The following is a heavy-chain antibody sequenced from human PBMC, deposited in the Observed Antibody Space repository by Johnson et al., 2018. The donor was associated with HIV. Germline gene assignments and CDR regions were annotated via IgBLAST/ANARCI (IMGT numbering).Heavy chain of an antibody. Sequence: QVQLVESGGGVVQPGRSLRLSCAASGFTFSSYAMHWVRQAPGKGLDWVAVISYDGSNKYYADSVKGRFTISRDNAKNSLYLQMNSLRAEDTALYYCAREAGSGSYSPWRPDAFDIWGQGTMVTVSS. J-gene: IGHJ3*02. D-gene: IGHD3-10*01. CDR3: AREAGSGSYSPWRPDAFDI. V-gene: IGHV3-30-3*01. CDR2: ISYDGSNK. CDR1: GFTFSSYA.